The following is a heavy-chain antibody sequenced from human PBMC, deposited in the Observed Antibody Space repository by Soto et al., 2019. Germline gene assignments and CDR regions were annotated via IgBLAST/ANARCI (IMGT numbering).Heavy chain of an antibody. J-gene: IGHJ3*02. CDR1: SGSISSSNW. D-gene: IGHD3-16*02. V-gene: IGHV4-4*02. CDR3: ARDRPLFDNIWGSYPHDAFDI. CDR2: IYHTGST. Sequence: QVQLRESGPGLVKPSGTLSLICAVYSGSISSSNWWTWVRQPPGKGREWIGEIYHTGSTNYNPSLKSRVTISVDKSRNQFSLKLNSVTAADTAVYYCARDRPLFDNIWGSYPHDAFDIWGQGTMVTVSS.